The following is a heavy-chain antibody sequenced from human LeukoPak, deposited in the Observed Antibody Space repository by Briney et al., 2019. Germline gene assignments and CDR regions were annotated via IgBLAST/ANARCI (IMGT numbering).Heavy chain of an antibody. CDR1: GFIFSSYG. J-gene: IGHJ4*02. D-gene: IGHD6-19*01. V-gene: IGHV3-30*18. CDR3: AKDPGKADSNGWYYFDY. CDR2: ISHDGSNK. Sequence: GRSLRLSCAASGFIFSSYGMHWVRQAPGKGLEWVAFISHDGSNKYYADSVKGRLTISRDNSKNTLYLQMSSLRAEDTAVYHCAKDPGKADSNGWYYFDYWGQGTLVTVSS.